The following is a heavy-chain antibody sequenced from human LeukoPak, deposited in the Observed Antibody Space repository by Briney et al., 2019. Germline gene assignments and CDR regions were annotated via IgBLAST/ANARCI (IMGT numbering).Heavy chain of an antibody. Sequence: SETLSLTCAVYGGSFSVYYWSWIRQPPGKGLEWIGEINHSGSTNYNPSLKSRVTISVDTSKNQFSLKLSSVTAADTAVYYCARSGPLAVAGSFDYWGQGTLVTVSS. V-gene: IGHV4-34*01. J-gene: IGHJ4*02. D-gene: IGHD6-19*01. CDR2: INHSGST. CDR3: ARSGPLAVAGSFDY. CDR1: GGSFSVYY.